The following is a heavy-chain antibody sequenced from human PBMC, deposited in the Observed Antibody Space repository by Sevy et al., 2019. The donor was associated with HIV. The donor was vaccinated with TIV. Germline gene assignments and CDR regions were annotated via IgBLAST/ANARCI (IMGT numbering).Heavy chain of an antibody. V-gene: IGHV1-24*01. Sequence: ASVRVSCKVSGYTLTELSIHWVRQAPGKGLEWMGGFDEDGETIYAQKFQGRVTMTEDTSTDTAYMELSSLRSEDTAVYYCATDIVVGRDYWGQGTLVTVSS. CDR2: FDEDGET. J-gene: IGHJ4*02. CDR3: ATDIVVGRDY. CDR1: GYTLTELS. D-gene: IGHD2-2*01.